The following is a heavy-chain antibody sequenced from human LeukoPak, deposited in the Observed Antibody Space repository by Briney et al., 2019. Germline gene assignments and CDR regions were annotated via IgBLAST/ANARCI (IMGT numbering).Heavy chain of an antibody. J-gene: IGHJ5*02. CDR1: GFTFSSYA. CDR3: ARHGSVRSPLGP. D-gene: IGHD3-10*01. Sequence: GSLRLSCEASGFTFSSYAMSWIRQPPGKGLEWIGYIYATGSTNYNPSLKSRVTISVDTSKNQFSLNPRSVTAADTAVYYCARHGSVRSPLGPWGQGTLVTVSS. V-gene: IGHV4-4*09. CDR2: IYATGST.